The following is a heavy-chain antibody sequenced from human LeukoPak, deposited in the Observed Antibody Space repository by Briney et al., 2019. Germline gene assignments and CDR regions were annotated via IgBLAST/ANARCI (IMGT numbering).Heavy chain of an antibody. CDR1: GFSLSGYW. V-gene: IGHV3-7*03. Sequence: GGSLRLSCAASGFSLSGYWMSWVRQAPGKGLEWVARLHADGNEKYYVDSVKGRFTVSRDNPKNTLYLQMNSLRAEDTAVYFCAKRGVVIRVILVGFHKEAYYFDSWGQGALVTVSP. CDR3: AKRGVVIRVILVGFHKEAYYFDS. J-gene: IGHJ4*02. D-gene: IGHD3-22*01. CDR2: LHADGNEK.